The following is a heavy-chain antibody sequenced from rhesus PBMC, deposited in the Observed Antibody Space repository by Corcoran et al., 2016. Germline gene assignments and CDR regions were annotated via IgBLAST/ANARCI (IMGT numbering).Heavy chain of an antibody. V-gene: IGHV3S16*01. J-gene: IGHJ2*01. D-gene: IGHD5-42*01. Sequence: EVQLVESGGGLVQPGGSLRLSCAASGFTFSDYYMSWVRQPPGNGLEWVSSLMSACCYLCYADTVKRRCTMSRDNAKSSLSLQMNSLTTEDTAVYYCTRGGYSWYFDLWGPGTPITISS. CDR1: GFTFSDYY. CDR3: TRGGYSWYFDL. CDR2: LMSACCYL.